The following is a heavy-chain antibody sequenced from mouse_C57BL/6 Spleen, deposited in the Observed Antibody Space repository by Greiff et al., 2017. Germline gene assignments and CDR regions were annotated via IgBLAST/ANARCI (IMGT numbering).Heavy chain of an antibody. J-gene: IGHJ4*01. CDR2: IYPGDGDT. Sequence: QVQLKESGPELVKPGASVKISCKASGYAFSSSWMNWVKQRPGKGLEWIGRIYPGDGDTNYNGKFTGKATLTADKSSSTAYMQLSSLTSEDAAVDFCAHDYDRDYCAMDYWGQGTSVTVSS. CDR3: AHDYDRDYCAMDY. D-gene: IGHD2-4*01. V-gene: IGHV1-82*01. CDR1: GYAFSSSW.